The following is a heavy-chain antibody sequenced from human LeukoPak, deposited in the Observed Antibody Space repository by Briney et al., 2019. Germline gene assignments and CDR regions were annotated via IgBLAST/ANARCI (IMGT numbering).Heavy chain of an antibody. Sequence: GGSLRLSCAASGFTFTSYWMHWVRQAPGKGLVWVSRINSDGSRTSYADSVKGRFTISRDNAKNTLYLQMNSLRAEDTAVYYCARVRDPRQYYYDNSGYRNAFDIWGQGTMVTVSS. V-gene: IGHV3-74*01. CDR1: GFTFTSYW. J-gene: IGHJ3*02. D-gene: IGHD3-22*01. CDR3: ARVRDPRQYYYDNSGYRNAFDI. CDR2: INSDGSRT.